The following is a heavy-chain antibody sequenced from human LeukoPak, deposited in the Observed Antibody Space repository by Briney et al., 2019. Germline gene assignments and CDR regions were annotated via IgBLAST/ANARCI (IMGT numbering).Heavy chain of an antibody. V-gene: IGHV1-18*01. Sequence: ASVKVSCKASGYTFTSYGISWVRQAPGQGLEWMGWISAYTGNTNYAQKLQGRVTMTTDTSTSTAYMELRSLRSDDTAVYYCARDLRVGATYYFDYWGQGTLVSVSS. CDR3: ARDLRVGATYYFDY. J-gene: IGHJ4*02. D-gene: IGHD1-26*01. CDR2: ISAYTGNT. CDR1: GYTFTSYG.